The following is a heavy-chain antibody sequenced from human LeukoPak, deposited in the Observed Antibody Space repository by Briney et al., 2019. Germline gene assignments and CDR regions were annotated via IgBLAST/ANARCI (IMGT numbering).Heavy chain of an antibody. V-gene: IGHV3-30*02. CDR2: IRYDGSNK. Sequence: PGGSLRLSCAASGFTLSSYGMHWVRQAPGKGLEWVAFIRYDGSNKYYADSVKGRFTISRDNSKNTLYLQMNSLRAEDTAVYYCAKDDLVTMVRRKYIGAFDIWGQGTMVTVSS. J-gene: IGHJ3*02. CDR1: GFTLSSYG. CDR3: AKDDLVTMVRRKYIGAFDI. D-gene: IGHD3-10*01.